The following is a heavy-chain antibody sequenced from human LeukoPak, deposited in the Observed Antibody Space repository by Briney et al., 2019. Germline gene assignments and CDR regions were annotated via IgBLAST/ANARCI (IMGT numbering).Heavy chain of an antibody. J-gene: IGHJ4*02. CDR2: INTNSGGT. D-gene: IGHD3-10*01. CDR1: GYTFTGYY. Sequence: ASSKVSCKAAGYTFTGYYMHWVLRATRQGRVEMGWINTNSGGTNYSQNFQGRVTMTRDTSISKDYMELSRLRSDDTDVYYCARDMVRGVTSYYFDYWGQGTLVTVSS. CDR3: ARDMVRGVTSYYFDY. V-gene: IGHV1-2*02.